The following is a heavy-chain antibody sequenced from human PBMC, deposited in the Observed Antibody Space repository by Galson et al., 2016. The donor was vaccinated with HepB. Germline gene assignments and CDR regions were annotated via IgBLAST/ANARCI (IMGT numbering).Heavy chain of an antibody. V-gene: IGHV5-51*01. D-gene: IGHD3-3*01. CDR1: GYTFASYW. J-gene: IGHJ6*02. Sequence: QSGAEVKKAGESLKISCKGSGYTFASYWIGWVRQMPGKGLEWMGIIYPGDFDIRYGPSFQGHVTISGDKSISTAYLQWSSREASDTALYYCARSLTGSYDFWGALYNYYAMDVGGQGTAVIVS. CDR3: ARSLTGSYDFWGALYNYYAMDV. CDR2: IYPGDFDI.